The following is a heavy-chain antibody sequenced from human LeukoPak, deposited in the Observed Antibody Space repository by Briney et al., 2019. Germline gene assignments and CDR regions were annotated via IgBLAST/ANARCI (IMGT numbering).Heavy chain of an antibody. CDR2: INPNSGGT. Sequence: GSSVKVSCKASGGTFSSYAISWVRQAPGQGLEWMGWINPNSGGTNYAQKLQGRVTMTRDTSISTAYMELSRLRSDDTAVYYCARVWSKGFDYWGQGTLVTVSS. J-gene: IGHJ4*02. CDR1: GGTFSSYA. D-gene: IGHD3-16*01. V-gene: IGHV1-2*02. CDR3: ARVWSKGFDY.